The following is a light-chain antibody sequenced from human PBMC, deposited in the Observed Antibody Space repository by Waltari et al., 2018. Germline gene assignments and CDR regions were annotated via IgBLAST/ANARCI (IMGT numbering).Light chain of an antibody. CDR2: GAS. J-gene: IGKJ2*01. CDR1: QSVRNF. Sequence: DIVLTQSPGTLSLSPGDTATLSCRASQSVRNFLAWYQQKPGHTPRLLIYGASSRATGIPDRFSGSGSGTDFILTINRLEPEDFAVYFCQQYSSSVMYTFGQGTKLEI. CDR3: QQYSSSVMYT. V-gene: IGKV3-20*01.